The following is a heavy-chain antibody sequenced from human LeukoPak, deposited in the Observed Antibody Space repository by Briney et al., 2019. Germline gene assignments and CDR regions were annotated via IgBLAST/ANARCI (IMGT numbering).Heavy chain of an antibody. CDR3: ATSSSGYYLLGY. Sequence: GASVKVSCKASGYTFTSYGISWVRQAPGQGLEWMGWISTYNGNTNYAQKLQGRVTMTTDTSTSTAYMELRSLRSDDTAVYYCATSSSGYYLLGYWGQGTLVTVSS. CDR2: ISTYNGNT. D-gene: IGHD3-22*01. V-gene: IGHV1-18*01. J-gene: IGHJ4*02. CDR1: GYTFTSYG.